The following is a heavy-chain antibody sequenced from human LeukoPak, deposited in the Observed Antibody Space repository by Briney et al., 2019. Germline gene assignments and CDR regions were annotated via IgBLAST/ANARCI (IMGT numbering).Heavy chain of an antibody. CDR3: ARGGGTGRDYYYYGMDV. CDR2: ISAYNANT. CDR1: GYTFTSYG. Sequence: ASVKVSCKASGYTFTSYGISWVRQAPGQGLEWMGWISAYNANTNYAQKLQGRVTMTTDTSTSTAYMELRSLRSDDTAVYYCARGGGTGRDYYYYGMDVWGKGTTVTVSS. J-gene: IGHJ6*04. D-gene: IGHD3/OR15-3a*01. V-gene: IGHV1-18*04.